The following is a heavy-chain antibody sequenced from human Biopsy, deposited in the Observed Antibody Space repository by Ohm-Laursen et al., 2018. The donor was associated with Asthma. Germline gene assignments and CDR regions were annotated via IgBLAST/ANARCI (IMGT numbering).Heavy chain of an antibody. CDR3: ARGGYYGDRRQHHGMDL. Sequence: SSVKVSCKASGYTFTSYGISWVRQAPGQGLEWMGWISAYNGNTNYAQKLQGRVTMTTDTSTSTAYMELRSLRSDDTAVYYCARGGYYGDRRQHHGMDLWGQGTTVTASS. D-gene: IGHD4-17*01. V-gene: IGHV1-18*01. CDR1: GYTFTSYG. J-gene: IGHJ6*02. CDR2: ISAYNGNT.